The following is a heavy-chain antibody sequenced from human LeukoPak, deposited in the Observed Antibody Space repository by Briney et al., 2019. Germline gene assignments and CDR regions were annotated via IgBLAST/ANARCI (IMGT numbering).Heavy chain of an antibody. V-gene: IGHV4-34*01. Sequence: ETLSLTRAVYGGSFSGYYWSWIRQPPGKGLEWIGEINHSGSTNYNPSLKSRVTISVDTSKNQFSLKLSSVTAADTAVYYCARGGKKYNWNVDAFDIWGQGTMVTVSS. CDR1: GGSFSGYY. D-gene: IGHD1-20*01. CDR3: ARGGKKYNWNVDAFDI. CDR2: INHSGST. J-gene: IGHJ3*02.